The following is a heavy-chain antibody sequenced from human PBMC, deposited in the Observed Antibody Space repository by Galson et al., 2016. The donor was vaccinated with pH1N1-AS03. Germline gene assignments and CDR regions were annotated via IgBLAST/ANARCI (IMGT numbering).Heavy chain of an antibody. D-gene: IGHD2-15*01. CDR3: ARAAPFDP. V-gene: IGHV1-18*04. CDR1: GYTFSNFG. Sequence: SVKVSCKASGYTFSNFGMSWVRQALGQGLEWMGWISPQNGNTQYAQRLEGRVTMTTDTSTSTAYMELWSLTYDDTAVYYCARAAPFDPWGQGTLVIVSS. J-gene: IGHJ5*02. CDR2: ISPQNGNT.